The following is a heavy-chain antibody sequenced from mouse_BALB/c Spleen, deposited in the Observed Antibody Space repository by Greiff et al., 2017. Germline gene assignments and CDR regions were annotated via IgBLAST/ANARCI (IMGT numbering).Heavy chain of an antibody. CDR1: GYTFTSYW. CDR2: IYPGDGDT. J-gene: IGHJ4*01. D-gene: IGHD2-1*01. CDR3: ASYGNYYYAMDY. Sequence: QVQLKESGAELARPGASVKLSCKASGYTFTSYWMQWVKQRPGQGLEWIGAIYPGDGDTRYTQKFKGKATLTADKSSSTAYMQLSSLASEDSAVYYCASYGNYYYAMDYWGQGTSVTVSS. V-gene: IGHV1-87*01.